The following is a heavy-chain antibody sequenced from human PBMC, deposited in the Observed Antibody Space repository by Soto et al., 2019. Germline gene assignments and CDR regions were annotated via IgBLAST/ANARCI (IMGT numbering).Heavy chain of an antibody. CDR2: IIPIFGTA. V-gene: IGHV1-69*01. J-gene: IGHJ6*02. Sequence: QVQLVQSGAEVKKPGSSVKVSCKASGGTFSSYAISWVRQAPGQGLEWMGGIIPIFGTANYAQKFQGRVTITADESTSTAHRELSSLRSDDTAVYYCARDLRTGYSSCWYRLGYYYYGMDVWGQGTTVTVSS. D-gene: IGHD6-19*01. CDR3: ARDLRTGYSSCWYRLGYYYYGMDV. CDR1: GGTFSSYA.